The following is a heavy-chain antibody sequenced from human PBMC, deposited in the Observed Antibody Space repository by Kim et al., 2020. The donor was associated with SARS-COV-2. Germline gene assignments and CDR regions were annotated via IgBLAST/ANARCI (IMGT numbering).Heavy chain of an antibody. Sequence: GGSLRLSCAASGFTFSSFGMHWVRQAPGRGLEWVAVMWYDGSNEYYAASVRGRFTISRDNSKNTLDLQMNSLRAEDTAVYYCARDDIYYDSSGRRSYCDVWGQGTLVTVSS. CDR1: GFTFSSFG. V-gene: IGHV3-33*01. CDR3: ARDDIYYDSSGRRSYCDV. D-gene: IGHD3-22*01. CDR2: MWYDGSNE. J-gene: IGHJ4*02.